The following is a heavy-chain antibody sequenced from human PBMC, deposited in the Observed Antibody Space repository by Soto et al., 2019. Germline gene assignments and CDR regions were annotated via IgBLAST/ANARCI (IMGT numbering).Heavy chain of an antibody. J-gene: IGHJ5*02. CDR2: ISYDGSNK. CDR3: AKDRDYDSSGYPGP. CDR1: GFTFSSYA. V-gene: IGHV3-30*18. D-gene: IGHD3-22*01. Sequence: GGSLRLSCAASGFTFSSYAMNWVRQAPGKGLEWVAVISYDGSNKYYADSVKGRFTISRDNSKNTLYLQMNSLRAEDTAVYYCAKDRDYDSSGYPGPWGQGTLVTVSS.